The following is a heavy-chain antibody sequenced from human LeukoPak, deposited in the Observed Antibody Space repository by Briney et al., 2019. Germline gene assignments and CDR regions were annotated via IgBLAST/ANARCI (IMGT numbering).Heavy chain of an antibody. J-gene: IGHJ4*02. V-gene: IGHV3-30-3*01. Sequence: GGSLRLSCAASGFTFDDYAMHWVRQAPGKGLEWVAVISYDGSNKYYADSVKGRFTISRDNSKNTLYLQMNSLRAEDTAVYYCARDPDNYQGGQGTLVTVSS. CDR3: ARDPDNYQ. CDR1: GFTFDDYA. D-gene: IGHD1-1*01. CDR2: ISYDGSNK.